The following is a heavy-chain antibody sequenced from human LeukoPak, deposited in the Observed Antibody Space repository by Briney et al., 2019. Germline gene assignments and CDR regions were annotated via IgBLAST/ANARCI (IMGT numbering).Heavy chain of an antibody. V-gene: IGHV3-7*05. CDR1: GLIFSRYW. CDR3: AREGWFGELEY. CDR2: IKQDGSEK. J-gene: IGHJ4*02. Sequence: GGSLRLSCAAFGLIFSRYWMSWVRQAPGKGLEWVANIKQDGSEKYYVDSVKGRFTISRDNAKNSLYLQMNSLRAEDTAVYYCAREGWFGELEYWGQGTLLTVSS. D-gene: IGHD3-10*01.